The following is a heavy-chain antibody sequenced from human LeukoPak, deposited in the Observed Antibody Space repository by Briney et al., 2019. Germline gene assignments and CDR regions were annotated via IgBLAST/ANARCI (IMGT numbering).Heavy chain of an antibody. CDR1: GXTFSSYA. CDR2: ISGSGGST. V-gene: IGHV3-23*01. Sequence: GGSLRLSCAASGXTFSSYAMSWVRQAPGKGLEWVSAISGSGGSTYYADSVKGRFTISRDNSKNTLYLQMNSLRAEDTAVYYCAKDGDGYCSSTSCYGDFDYWGQGTLVTASS. D-gene: IGHD2-2*03. CDR3: AKDGDGYCSSTSCYGDFDY. J-gene: IGHJ4*02.